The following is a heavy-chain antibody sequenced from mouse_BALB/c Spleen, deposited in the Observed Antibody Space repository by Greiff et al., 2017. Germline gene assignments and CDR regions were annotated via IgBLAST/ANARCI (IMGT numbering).Heavy chain of an antibody. Sequence: QVQLQQSGAELVRPGVSVKISCKGSGYTFTDYAIHWVKQSHAKSLEWIGVISTYYGDASYNQKFKGKATMTVDKSSSTAYMELARLTSEDSAIYYCARSAYGNYVRYFDVWGAGTTVTVSS. CDR2: ISTYYGDA. D-gene: IGHD2-10*02. CDR1: GYTFTDYA. J-gene: IGHJ1*01. V-gene: IGHV1S137*01. CDR3: ARSAYGNYVRYFDV.